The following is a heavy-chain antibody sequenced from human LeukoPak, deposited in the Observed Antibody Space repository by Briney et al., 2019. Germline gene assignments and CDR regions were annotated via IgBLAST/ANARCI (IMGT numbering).Heavy chain of an antibody. CDR2: ISGSGGST. J-gene: IGHJ1*01. CDR1: GFSFSDYA. CDR3: AKDLDPPRH. V-gene: IGHV3-23*01. Sequence: GGSLRLSCVASGFSFSDYAMTWVRQAPGKGLEWVSAISGSGGSTYYADSVKGRFTISRDNSKNTLYLQMNSLRAEDTAVYYCAKDLDPPRHWGQGTLVTVSS.